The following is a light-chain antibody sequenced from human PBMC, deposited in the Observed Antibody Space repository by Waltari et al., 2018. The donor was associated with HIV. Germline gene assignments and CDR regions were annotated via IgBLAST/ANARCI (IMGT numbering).Light chain of an antibody. J-gene: IGLJ3*02. CDR2: DTT. CDR1: TGPVTNAHY. V-gene: IGLV7-46*01. CDR3: LLSYNGARV. Sequence: QAVVTQEPSLTVSPGGTVTLTCHSSTGPVTNAHYPYWLQQRPGQAPMTLIFDTTKRHSWTPARFSGSLLGGKAALTLSGAQSEDEAEYYCLLSYNGARVFGGGTKVTVL.